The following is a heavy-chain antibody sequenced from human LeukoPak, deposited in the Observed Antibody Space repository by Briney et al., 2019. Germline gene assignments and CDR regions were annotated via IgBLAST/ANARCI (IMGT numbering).Heavy chain of an antibody. CDR1: GGSFSGYY. CDR2: INHSGST. Sequence: PSETLSLTCAVYGGSFSGYYWSWIRQPPGKGLEWIGEINHSGSTNYNPSLKSRVTISVDTSKNQFSLKLSSVTAADTAVYYCARGPRYCSSTSCYRGFWGGIDGYFDYWGQGTLVTVSS. V-gene: IGHV4-34*01. D-gene: IGHD2-2*01. CDR3: ARGPRYCSSTSCYRGFWGGIDGYFDY. J-gene: IGHJ4*02.